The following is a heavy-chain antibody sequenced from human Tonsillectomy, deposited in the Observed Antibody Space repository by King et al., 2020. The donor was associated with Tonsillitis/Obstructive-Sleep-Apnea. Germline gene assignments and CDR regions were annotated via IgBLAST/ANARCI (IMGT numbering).Heavy chain of an antibody. CDR1: GLTLSDNY. CDR2: LYSDAST. CDR3: ARVADAWDGIYYFYMDV. Sequence: VQLVESGGGLIQPGGSLRLSCVGSGLTLSDNYMSWVRQAQGKGLEWVSLLYSDASTYYTYSVKGRFTISRDKSTDTLYLQMNNLRGEDTAVYYFARVADAWDGIYYFYMDVWGKGTTVTVSS. V-gene: IGHV3-53*01. D-gene: IGHD3-16*01. J-gene: IGHJ6*03.